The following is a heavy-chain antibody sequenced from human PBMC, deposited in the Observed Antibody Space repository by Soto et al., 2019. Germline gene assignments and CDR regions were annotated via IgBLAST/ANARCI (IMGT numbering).Heavy chain of an antibody. D-gene: IGHD3-3*01. CDR2: ISSSSSYI. CDR3: ARERITIFGVVRYYFDY. CDR1: GFTFSSYS. V-gene: IGHV3-21*01. J-gene: IGHJ4*02. Sequence: GESLKISCAASGFTFSSYSMNWVRQAPGKGLEWVSSISSSSSYIYYADSVKGRFTISRDNAKNSLYLQMNSLRAEDTAVYYCARERITIFGVVRYYFDYWGQGTLVTVSS.